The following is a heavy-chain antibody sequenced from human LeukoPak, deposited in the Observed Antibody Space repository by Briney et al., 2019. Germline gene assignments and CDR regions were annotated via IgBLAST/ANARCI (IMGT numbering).Heavy chain of an antibody. CDR2: IYYSGST. CDR3: ARGGEMATMRDFDY. V-gene: IGHV4-39*07. J-gene: IGHJ4*02. CDR1: GGSISSNSYY. D-gene: IGHD5-12*01. Sequence: PSETLSLTCTVSGGSISSNSYYWGWIRQPPGKGLEWIGSIYYSGSTNYNPSLKSRVTISVDTSKNQFSLKLSSVTAADTAVYYCARGGEMATMRDFDYWGQGTLVTVSS.